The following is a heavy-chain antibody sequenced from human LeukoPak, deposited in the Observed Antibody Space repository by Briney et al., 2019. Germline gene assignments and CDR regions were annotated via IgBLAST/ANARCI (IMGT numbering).Heavy chain of an antibody. Sequence: PGGSLRLSCAASGFTFSTYTMNWVRRAPGKGLEWVSSISSTSSYIYYSGSVKGRFTISRDNSKNSLFLQMNSVRVEDTAVYYCARGRADFWSGYLYYFDYWGQGTLVTVSS. CDR2: ISSTSSYI. D-gene: IGHD3-3*01. CDR1: GFTFSTYT. V-gene: IGHV3-21*04. J-gene: IGHJ4*02. CDR3: ARGRADFWSGYLYYFDY.